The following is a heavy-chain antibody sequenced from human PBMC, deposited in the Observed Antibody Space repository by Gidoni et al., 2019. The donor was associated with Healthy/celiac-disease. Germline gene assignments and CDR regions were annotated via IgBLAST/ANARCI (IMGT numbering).Heavy chain of an antibody. J-gene: IGHJ6*03. CDR2: IFSNDEK. Sequence: QVTLKESGPVLVKPTETLTLTCTVSGFSLSNARMGVSWIRQPPGKALEWLAHIFSNDEKSYSTSLKSRLTISKDTSKSQVVLTMTNMDPVDTATYYCARILGIWEVAGPRDYYMDVWGKGTTVTVSS. CDR1: GFSLSNARMG. CDR3: ARILGIWEVAGPRDYYMDV. V-gene: IGHV2-26*01. D-gene: IGHD6-19*01.